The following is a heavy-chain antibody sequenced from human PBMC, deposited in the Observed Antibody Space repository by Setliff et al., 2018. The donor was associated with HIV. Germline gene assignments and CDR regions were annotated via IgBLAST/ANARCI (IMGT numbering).Heavy chain of an antibody. D-gene: IGHD3-22*01. CDR2: IFYSGST. CDR1: GGSISSGSSY. J-gene: IGHJ4*02. CDR3: ARRPSPYYYYDSSGYSGGNVDY. Sequence: PLETLSLTCTVSGGSISSGSSYWVWIRQPPGKGLEYIGNIFYSGSTYYSPSLKSRVTISVDTSKNQFSLKLRSVTAADTAVYYCARRPSPYYYYDSSGYSGGNVDYWGRGTLVTVSS. V-gene: IGHV4-39*01.